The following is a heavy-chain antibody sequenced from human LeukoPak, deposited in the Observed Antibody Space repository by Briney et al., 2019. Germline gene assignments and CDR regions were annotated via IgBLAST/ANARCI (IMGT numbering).Heavy chain of an antibody. Sequence: ASVKVSCKASGYTFTSYALHWVRQAPGQSLEWMGWINAGNGNTKYSQKFQGRVTITRDTSASTAYMELSSLRSEDTAVYYCASSRYGSGSYYFPFDYWGQGTLVTVSS. V-gene: IGHV1-3*01. CDR2: INAGNGNT. D-gene: IGHD3-10*01. CDR3: ASSRYGSGSYYFPFDY. CDR1: GYTFTSYA. J-gene: IGHJ4*02.